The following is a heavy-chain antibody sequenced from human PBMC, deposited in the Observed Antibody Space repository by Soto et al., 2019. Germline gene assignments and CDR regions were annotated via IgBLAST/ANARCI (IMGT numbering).Heavy chain of an antibody. D-gene: IGHD4-4*01. J-gene: IGHJ4*02. CDR1: GYTFTSYS. CDR3: GRDCVAVTTGISGY. Sequence: QVQLVQSGAEVKKPGASVKVSCKASGYTFTSYSISWVRQAPGQGLEWMGWINDYNGNTKYAQKVQGRVTMTTDTSTSTVYMEVRSLTSDDTAVYYCGRDCVAVTTGISGYWGQGTLVTVSS. CDR2: INDYNGNT. V-gene: IGHV1-18*01.